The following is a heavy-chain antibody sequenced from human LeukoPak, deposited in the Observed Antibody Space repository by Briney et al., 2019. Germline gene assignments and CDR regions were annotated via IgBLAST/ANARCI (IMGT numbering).Heavy chain of an antibody. V-gene: IGHV5-51*01. Sequence: GESLKISCKGSGSSFTSYWIGWVRQMPGKGLEWMGIIYPGDSDTRYSPSFQGQVTISADKSISTAYLQWSSLKASDTAMYYCARHGVRGFGEPNWFDPWGQGTLVTVSS. J-gene: IGHJ5*02. CDR3: ARHGVRGFGEPNWFDP. CDR2: IYPGDSDT. CDR1: GSSFTSYW. D-gene: IGHD3-10*01.